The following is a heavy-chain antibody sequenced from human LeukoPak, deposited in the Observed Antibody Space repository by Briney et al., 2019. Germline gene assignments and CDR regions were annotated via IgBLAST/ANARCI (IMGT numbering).Heavy chain of an antibody. Sequence: ASVKVSCKAFGYSLIDYHMHRVRQAPGQGLEWMGKVDPKVDNTNYAQKFQDRVIMTRDTSTNTVYLELTNLRSDDTAVYYCAGRGEKFFSDWGQGTLVTVSS. D-gene: IGHD3-16*01. J-gene: IGHJ4*02. CDR1: GYSLIDYH. V-gene: IGHV1-46*01. CDR3: AGRGEKFFSD. CDR2: VDPKVDNT.